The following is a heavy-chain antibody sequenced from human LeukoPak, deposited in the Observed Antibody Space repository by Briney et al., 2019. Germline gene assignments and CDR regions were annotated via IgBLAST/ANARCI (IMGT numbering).Heavy chain of an antibody. J-gene: IGHJ4*02. CDR1: GFTFSSYA. CDR3: ARAPGVVVVAATQGDY. Sequence: GGSLRLSCAASGFTFSSYAMHWVRQAPGKGLEWVAVISYDGSNKYYADSVKGRFTISRDNAKNSLYLQMNSLRAEDTAVYYCARAPGVVVVAATQGDYWGQGTLVTVSS. CDR2: ISYDGSNK. D-gene: IGHD2-15*01. V-gene: IGHV3-30*04.